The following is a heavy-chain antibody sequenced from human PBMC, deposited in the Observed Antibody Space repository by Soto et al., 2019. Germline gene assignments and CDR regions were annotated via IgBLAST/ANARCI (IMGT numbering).Heavy chain of an antibody. CDR2: IYYSGST. Sequence: SETLSLTCTVSGGSISSSSYYWGWIRQPPGKGLEWIGSIYYSGSTYYNPSLKSRVTISVDTSKNQFSLKLSSVTAADTAVYYCARHAGMMVRGVYYYCYYMDVWGKGTTVTVSS. CDR3: ARHAGMMVRGVYYYCYYMDV. D-gene: IGHD3-10*01. CDR1: GGSISSSSYY. J-gene: IGHJ6*03. V-gene: IGHV4-39*01.